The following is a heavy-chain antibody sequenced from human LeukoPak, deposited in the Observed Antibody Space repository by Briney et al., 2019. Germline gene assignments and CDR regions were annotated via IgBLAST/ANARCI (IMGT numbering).Heavy chain of an antibody. CDR1: GGSISSSSYY. CDR2: IYYSGST. CDR3: ARDKRQQLETTRPNWFDP. D-gene: IGHD6-13*01. J-gene: IGHJ5*02. Sequence: SETLSLTCTVSGGSISSSSYYWGWIRQPPGKGLEWIGSIYYSGSTYYNPSLKSRVTISVDTSKNQFSLKLSSVTAADTAVYYCARDKRQQLETTRPNWFDPWGQGTLVTVSS. V-gene: IGHV4-39*07.